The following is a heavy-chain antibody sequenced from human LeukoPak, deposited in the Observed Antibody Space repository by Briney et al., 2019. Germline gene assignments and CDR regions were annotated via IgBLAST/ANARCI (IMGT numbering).Heavy chain of an antibody. V-gene: IGHV3-33*01. CDR3: ARGLAVAGTGDAFDI. J-gene: IGHJ3*02. CDR2: MWYDESSK. D-gene: IGHD6-19*01. Sequence: GGSLRLSCAASGFTFNSYDMHWVRQAPGKGLEWVAIMWYDESSKYYADSVKGRFTISRDNSKNTLYLQMNSLRAEDTAVYYCARGLAVAGTGDAFDIWGQATMATVSS. CDR1: GFTFNSYD.